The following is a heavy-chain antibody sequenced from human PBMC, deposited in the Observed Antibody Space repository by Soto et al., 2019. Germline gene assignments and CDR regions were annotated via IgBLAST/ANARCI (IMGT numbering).Heavy chain of an antibody. V-gene: IGHV3-73*01. CDR2: IRDRAYSYAT. CDR3: TTLISAAQDY. CDR1: GFVFKDSS. Sequence: VLLVESGGGLVQPGGSLKLSCAASGFVFKDSSMHWVRQASGKGLEWVGGIRDRAYSYATAYAASVKGSFTISRDDSSNTAYLQMNSLKTEDTAIYYCTTLISAAQDYWGQGTLVTVSS. D-gene: IGHD3-10*01. J-gene: IGHJ4*02.